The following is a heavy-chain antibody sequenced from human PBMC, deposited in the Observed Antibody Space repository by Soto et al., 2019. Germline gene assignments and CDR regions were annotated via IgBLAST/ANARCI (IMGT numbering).Heavy chain of an antibody. Sequence: GGSLRLCCAASGFSVSNNYLNWVRQAPGKGLEWVSVIYSGGSTYYAGSVKGRFSISRDDSKNTLYLQMNSLRAEDTAVYYCARGRVAALLPYYFDLWGQGTLVTVSS. CDR3: ARGRVAALLPYYFDL. V-gene: IGHV3-53*01. CDR1: GFSVSNNY. J-gene: IGHJ4*02. CDR2: IYSGGST. D-gene: IGHD6-6*01.